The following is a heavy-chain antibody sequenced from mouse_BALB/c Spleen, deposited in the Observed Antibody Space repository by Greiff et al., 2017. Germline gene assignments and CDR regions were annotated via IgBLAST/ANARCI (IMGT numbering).Heavy chain of an antibody. CDR2: ISNGGGST. V-gene: IGHV5-12-2*01. Sequence: EVKLVESGGGLVQPGGSLKLSCAASGFTFSSYTMSWVRQTPEKRLEWVAYISNGGGSTYYPDTVKGRFTISRDNAKNTLYLQMSSLKSEDTAMYYCARRNYYGSYAMDYWGQGTSVTVSS. CDR1: GFTFSSYT. J-gene: IGHJ4*01. CDR3: ARRNYYGSYAMDY. D-gene: IGHD1-2*01.